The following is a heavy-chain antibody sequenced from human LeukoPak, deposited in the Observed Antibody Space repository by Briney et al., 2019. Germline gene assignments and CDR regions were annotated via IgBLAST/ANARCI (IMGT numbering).Heavy chain of an antibody. V-gene: IGHV3-66*02. J-gene: IGHJ4*02. CDR1: GFTFSSYW. Sequence: GGSLRLSCAASGFTFSSYWMHWVHQVPGKGLEWVSVIYSGGTTYYADSVKGRFTISRDNSKNTLYLQMNSLGAEDTAVYYCARELHLGQGTLVTVSS. CDR2: IYSGGTT. D-gene: IGHD1-26*01. CDR3: ARELH.